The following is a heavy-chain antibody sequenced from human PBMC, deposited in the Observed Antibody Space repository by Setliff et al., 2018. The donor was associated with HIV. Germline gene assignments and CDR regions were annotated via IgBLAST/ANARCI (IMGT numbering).Heavy chain of an antibody. CDR3: ARGMDYYDTSGYYQYYFDY. CDR1: GYSFTDYY. J-gene: IGHJ4*02. Sequence: ASVKVSCKASGYSFTDYYIHWVRQAPGQGLEWMGWINPKSDGTNYAQKFQGWITMTRDTSISTAYMELSRLRSDDTAVYYCARGMDYYDTSGYYQYYFDYWGQGPWSPSPQ. D-gene: IGHD3-22*01. V-gene: IGHV1-2*04. CDR2: INPKSDGT.